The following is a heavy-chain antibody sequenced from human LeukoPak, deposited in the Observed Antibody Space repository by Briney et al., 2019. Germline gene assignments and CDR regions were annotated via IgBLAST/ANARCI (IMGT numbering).Heavy chain of an antibody. J-gene: IGHJ3*02. D-gene: IGHD1-26*01. V-gene: IGHV4-59*08. CDR3: ARRSLSLPGAFDI. CDR1: GGSISSYY. CDR2: IYYSGST. Sequence: SETLSLTCTVSGGSISSYYWSWIRQPPGKGLEWIGYIYYSGSTNYNPSLKSRVTISVDTSKNQFSLKLSSVTAADTAVYYCARRSLSLPGAFDIWGQGAMVTVSS.